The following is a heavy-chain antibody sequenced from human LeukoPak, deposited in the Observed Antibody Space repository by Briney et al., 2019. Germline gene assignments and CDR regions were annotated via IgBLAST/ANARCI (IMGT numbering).Heavy chain of an antibody. J-gene: IGHJ4*02. CDR3: ARGVVAATTRDFDY. CDR1: GYTFTGYY. Sequence: ASVKVSCKASGYTFTGYYMHWVRQAPGQGLEWMGWINTNTGNPTYAQGFTGRFVFSLDTSVSTAYLQISSLKAEDTAVYYCARGVVAATTRDFDYWGQGTLVTVSS. D-gene: IGHD2-15*01. CDR2: INTNTGNP. V-gene: IGHV7-4-1*02.